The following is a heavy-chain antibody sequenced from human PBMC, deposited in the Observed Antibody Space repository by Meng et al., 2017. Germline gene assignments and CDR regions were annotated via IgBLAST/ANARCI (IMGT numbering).Heavy chain of an antibody. CDR3: ARMSVLLWFGELFLN. D-gene: IGHD3-10*01. Sequence: QVQLQESGPGLVKPSGTLSLTCAVSGGSISSSNWWSWVRQPPGKGLEWIGEIYHSGSTNYNPSLKSRVTISVDKPKNQFSLKLSSVTAADTAVYYCARMSVLLWFGELFLNWGQGTLVTVSS. CDR1: GGSISSSNW. CDR2: IYHSGST. J-gene: IGHJ4*02. V-gene: IGHV4-4*02.